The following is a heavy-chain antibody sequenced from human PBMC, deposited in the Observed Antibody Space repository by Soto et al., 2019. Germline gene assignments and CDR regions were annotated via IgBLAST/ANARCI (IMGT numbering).Heavy chain of an antibody. Sequence: ASVKVSCKASGYTFTSYAMHWVRQAPGQRLEWMGWINAGNGNTKYSQKFQGRVTITRDTSASTAYMELSNLRSEDMAVYYCAIGSGYYNPVYWGQGTLVTVSS. CDR3: AIGSGYYNPVY. V-gene: IGHV1-3*01. D-gene: IGHD3-3*01. CDR2: INAGNGNT. J-gene: IGHJ4*02. CDR1: GYTFTSYA.